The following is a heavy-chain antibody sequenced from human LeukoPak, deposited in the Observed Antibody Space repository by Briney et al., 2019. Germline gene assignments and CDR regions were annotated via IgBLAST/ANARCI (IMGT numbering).Heavy chain of an antibody. CDR1: GFTFSSYA. D-gene: IGHD1-26*01. J-gene: IGHJ3*02. V-gene: IGHV3-30-3*01. CDR2: ISYDGSNK. CDR3: ARPRYSGSYLDAFDI. Sequence: GGSLRLSCAASGFTFSSYAMHWVRQAPGKGLEWVAVISYDGSNKYYADSVKGRFTISRANSKNTLYLQMNSLRAEDTAVYYCARPRYSGSYLDAFDIWGQGTMVTVSS.